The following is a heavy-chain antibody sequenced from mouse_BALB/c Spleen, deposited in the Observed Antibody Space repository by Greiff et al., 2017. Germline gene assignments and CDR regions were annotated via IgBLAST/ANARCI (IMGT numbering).Heavy chain of an antibody. J-gene: IGHJ4*01. D-gene: IGHD1-1*01. V-gene: IGHV5-12-2*01. CDR2: ISNGGGST. Sequence: EVQLQESGGGLVQPGGSLKLSCAASGFTFSSYTMSWVRQTPEKRLEWVAYISNGGGSTYYPDTVKGRFTISRDNAKNTLYLQMSSLKSEDTAMYYCARHYGSSYAMDYWGQGTSVTVSS. CDR1: GFTFSSYT. CDR3: ARHYGSSYAMDY.